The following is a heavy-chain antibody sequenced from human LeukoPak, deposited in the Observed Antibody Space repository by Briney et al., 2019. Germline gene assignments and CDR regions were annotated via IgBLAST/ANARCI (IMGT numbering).Heavy chain of an antibody. CDR3: ARGALRYSSSSGNWFDP. Sequence: ASVKLSCKASGYTFTSYGISWVRQAPGQGLEWMGWISAYNGNTNYAQKLQGRVTMTTDTSTSTAYMELSSLRSEDTAVYYCARGALRYSSSSGNWFDPWGQGTLVTVSS. J-gene: IGHJ5*02. D-gene: IGHD6-6*01. CDR2: ISAYNGNT. CDR1: GYTFTSYG. V-gene: IGHV1-18*01.